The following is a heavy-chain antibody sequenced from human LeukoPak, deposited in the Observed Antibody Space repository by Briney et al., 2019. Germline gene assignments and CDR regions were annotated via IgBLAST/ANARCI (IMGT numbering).Heavy chain of an antibody. D-gene: IGHD5-18*01. V-gene: IGHV3-23*01. J-gene: IGHJ4*02. CDR1: GFTFSSYA. CDR3: AKDPLERGYSYGGYSFDY. Sequence: HAGGSLRLSCAASGFTFSSYAMSWVRQAPGKGLEWVSAISGSGGSTYYADSVKGRFTISRDNSKNTLYLQMNSLRAEDTAVYYCAKDPLERGYSYGGYSFDYWGQGTLVTVSS. CDR2: ISGSGGST.